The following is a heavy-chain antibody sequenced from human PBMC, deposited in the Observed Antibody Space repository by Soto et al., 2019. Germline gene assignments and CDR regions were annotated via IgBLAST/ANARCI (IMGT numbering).Heavy chain of an antibody. Sequence: QVQLQESGPGLVKPSETLSLTCTVSGGSISSYYWSWIRQPAGKGLEWIGRIYTSGSTNYNPSLRSRVPLSVDTSKSQYSLKLSSVTAADTAVYYCASNDYSSEFDYWGQGTLVTVSS. CDR3: ASNDYSSEFDY. CDR2: IYTSGST. V-gene: IGHV4-4*07. D-gene: IGHD4-4*01. J-gene: IGHJ4*02. CDR1: GGSISSYY.